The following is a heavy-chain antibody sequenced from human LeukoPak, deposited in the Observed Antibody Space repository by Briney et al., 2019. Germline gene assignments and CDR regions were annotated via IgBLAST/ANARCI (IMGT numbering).Heavy chain of an antibody. D-gene: IGHD3-10*01. CDR2: INHSGST. CDR1: GGSFSGYY. J-gene: IGHJ4*02. CDR3: ARRRRWPELGLYDY. V-gene: IGHV4-34*01. Sequence: SETLSLTCAVYGGSFSGYYWSWIRQPPGKGLEWIGEINHSGSTNYNPSLKSRVTISVDTSKNQFSLKLGSVTAADTAVYYCARRRRWPELGLYDYWGQGTLVTVSS.